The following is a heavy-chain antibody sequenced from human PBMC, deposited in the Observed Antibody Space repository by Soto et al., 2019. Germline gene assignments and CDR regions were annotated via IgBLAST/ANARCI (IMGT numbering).Heavy chain of an antibody. D-gene: IGHD1-26*01. CDR3: ARYSGNYWHYLDF. CDR1: GYSFASHW. Sequence: PGESLKISCKGSGYSFASHWVAWVRQMPEKGLEWIGTIYPGDSDTKYSSAFRGHVTISADTSVSTAYLQWRSLEATDSAIYYCARYSGNYWHYLDFWGQGTLVTVSS. J-gene: IGHJ4*02. V-gene: IGHV5-51*01. CDR2: IYPGDSDT.